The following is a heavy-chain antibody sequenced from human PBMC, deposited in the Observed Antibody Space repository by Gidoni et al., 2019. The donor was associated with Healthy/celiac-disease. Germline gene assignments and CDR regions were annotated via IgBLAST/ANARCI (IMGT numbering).Heavy chain of an antibody. Sequence: EVQLLESGGGLVQPGGSLRLSCAASGFTFSSYAMSWVRQATGKGLDWVSAISGSGGSTYYADSVKGRFTISRDNSKNTLYLQMNSLRAEDTAVYYCAKDRRGYCTNGVCYLGYFDYWGQGTLVTVSS. D-gene: IGHD2-8*01. CDR1: GFTFSSYA. J-gene: IGHJ4*02. V-gene: IGHV3-23*01. CDR3: AKDRRGYCTNGVCYLGYFDY. CDR2: ISGSGGST.